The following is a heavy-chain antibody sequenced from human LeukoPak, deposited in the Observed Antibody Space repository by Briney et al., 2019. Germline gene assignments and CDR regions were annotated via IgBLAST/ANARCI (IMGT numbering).Heavy chain of an antibody. D-gene: IGHD2-8*01. CDR3: ARDQDIVLMVYAPGGGYYGMDV. Sequence: ASVKVSCKASGYTFTGYYMHWVRQAPGQGLEWMGWINPNSGGTNYAQKFQGWVTMTRDTSISTAYMELSRLRSDDTAVYYCARDQDIVLMVYAPGGGYYGMDVWGQGTTVTVSS. CDR2: INPNSGGT. V-gene: IGHV1-2*04. CDR1: GYTFTGYY. J-gene: IGHJ6*02.